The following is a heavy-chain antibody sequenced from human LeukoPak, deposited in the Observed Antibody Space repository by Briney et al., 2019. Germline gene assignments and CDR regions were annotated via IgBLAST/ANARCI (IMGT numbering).Heavy chain of an antibody. V-gene: IGHV3-7*01. CDR1: GFTLSSYW. J-gene: IGHJ4*02. Sequence: GGSLRLSCAVSGFTLSSYWMTWVRQAPGKGLEWVANINQDGSEKDYVDSVKGRFTISRDNAKNSLYLQMNSLRAEDTAVYYCASGGSPGGRATYWGQGTLVTVSS. D-gene: IGHD2-15*01. CDR3: ASGGSPGGRATY. CDR2: INQDGSEK.